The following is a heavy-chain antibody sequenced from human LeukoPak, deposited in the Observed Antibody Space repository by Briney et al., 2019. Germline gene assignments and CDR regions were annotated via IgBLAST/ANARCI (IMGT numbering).Heavy chain of an antibody. J-gene: IGHJ4*02. CDR1: GFTFSSYA. V-gene: IGHV3-64*01. D-gene: IGHD2-15*01. CDR2: ISSDGGSP. CDR3: AREYCSGGRCQYYFDY. Sequence: GGSLRLSCAASGFTFSSYAMHWVRQAPGKGLEYVSGISSDGGSPFHVNSVKGRFTISRDNSRDTLYLQMGSLRAEDMAVYYCAREYCSGGRCQYYFDYWGQGTLVTVSS.